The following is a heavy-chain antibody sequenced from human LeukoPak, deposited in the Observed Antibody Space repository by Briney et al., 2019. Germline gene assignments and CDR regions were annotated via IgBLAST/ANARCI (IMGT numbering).Heavy chain of an antibody. CDR3: AKEAYSGATGDYFDY. CDR1: GFTFSSYG. CDR2: ISYDGSNK. Sequence: PGGSLRLSCAASGFTFSSYGMHWVRQAPGKGLEWVAVISYDGSNKYYADSVKGRFTISRDNSKDTLYLQMNSLRAEDTAVYYCAKEAYSGATGDYFDYWGQGTLVTVSS. V-gene: IGHV3-30*18. J-gene: IGHJ4*02. D-gene: IGHD1-26*01.